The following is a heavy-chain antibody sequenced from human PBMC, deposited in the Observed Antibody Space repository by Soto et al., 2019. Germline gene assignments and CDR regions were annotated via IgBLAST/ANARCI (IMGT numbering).Heavy chain of an antibody. Sequence: GGSLRLSCAASGFTFSNAWMSWVRQAPGKGLEWVGLIKSKTDGGTTDYAAPVKGIFTISRDDSKNTLYLQMNTLKTGKSSVCACTANLYYYYYMDVWGKGTTVTVSS. CDR3: TANLYYYYYMDV. V-gene: IGHV3-15*01. CDR1: GFTFSNAW. CDR2: IKSKTDGGTT. J-gene: IGHJ6*03.